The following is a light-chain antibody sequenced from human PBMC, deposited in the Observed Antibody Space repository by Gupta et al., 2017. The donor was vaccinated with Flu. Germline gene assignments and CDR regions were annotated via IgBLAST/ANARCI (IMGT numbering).Light chain of an antibody. CDR2: GAS. V-gene: IGKV3-20*01. Sequence: EIVLTQSPGTLSLSPGERATLSCRASQSVSSSYLAWYQQKPGQAPRLIIYGASSRATGITVRFSGSGDPKDFTLTCRREPEDFAVYYCQHEGSSPITFGRGTKVDIK. J-gene: IGKJ4*01. CDR3: QHEGSSPIT. CDR1: QSVSSSY.